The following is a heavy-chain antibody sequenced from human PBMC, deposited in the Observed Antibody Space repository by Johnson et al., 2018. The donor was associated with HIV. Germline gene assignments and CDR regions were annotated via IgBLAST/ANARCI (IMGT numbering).Heavy chain of an antibody. D-gene: IGHD1-26*01. CDR3: ATFGGGSFHAFDI. CDR2: IRSDGTSK. J-gene: IGHJ3*02. Sequence: QVQLVESGGGVVQPGESLRLSCAASGFTFSSYGLHWVRQAPGKGLDCVAFIRSDGTSKYYVDSVKGRFTISRDNAKNSLYLQMNSLRAEDTAVYYWATFGGGSFHAFDIGGQGTMVTVSS. V-gene: IGHV3-30*02. CDR1: GFTFSSYG.